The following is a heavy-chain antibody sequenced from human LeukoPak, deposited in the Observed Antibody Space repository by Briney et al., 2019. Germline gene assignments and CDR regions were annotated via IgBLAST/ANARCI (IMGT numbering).Heavy chain of an antibody. V-gene: IGHV3-20*04. CDR3: VPLTDGSVVQ. J-gene: IGHJ4*02. D-gene: IGHD3-10*01. CDR1: GCTFDDSG. Sequence: TGGSLRLSCAASGCTFDDSGMSWVRQAPGKGLEWVSGINWNGGSPYYADSVKGRFTISRDNSKNTLNLQMNSLRVEDTAVYYCVPLTDGSVVQWGQGTLVTVSS. CDR2: INWNGGSP.